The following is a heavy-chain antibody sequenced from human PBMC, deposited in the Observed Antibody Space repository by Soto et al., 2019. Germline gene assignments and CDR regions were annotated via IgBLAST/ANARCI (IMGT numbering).Heavy chain of an antibody. CDR3: ARDASYYSLWSGYYPSRNGMDV. CDR1: GFTFSSFG. Sequence: QVQVVESGGGVVQPGRSLRLSCAASGFTFSSFGMHWVRQAPGKGLECVSLIWYDGRKISYGDSVKGRFTISRENSRNTVYLPITSLRADDTAVYYCARDASYYSLWSGYYPSRNGMDVWGQGTTVTVSS. V-gene: IGHV3-33*01. CDR2: IWYDGRKI. D-gene: IGHD3-3*01. J-gene: IGHJ6*02.